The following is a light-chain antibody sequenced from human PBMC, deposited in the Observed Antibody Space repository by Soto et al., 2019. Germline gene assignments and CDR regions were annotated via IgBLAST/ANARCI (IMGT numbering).Light chain of an antibody. CDR3: CSYAGSSTSKVV. CDR1: SSDVGSYNL. J-gene: IGLJ2*01. Sequence: QSALTQPASVSGSPGQSITISCTGTSSDVGSYNLVSWYQQHPGKAPKLMIYEGSKRPSGVSNRFSGCKSGNTASLTISGLQAEDEADYYCCSYAGSSTSKVVFGGGTKVTVL. V-gene: IGLV2-23*01. CDR2: EGS.